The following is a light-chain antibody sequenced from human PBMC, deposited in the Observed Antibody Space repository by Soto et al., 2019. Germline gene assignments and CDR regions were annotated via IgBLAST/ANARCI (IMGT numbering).Light chain of an antibody. J-gene: IGKJ1*01. CDR2: DAS. V-gene: IGKV1-5*01. CDR1: QSISSW. CDR3: QQYNSWWT. Sequence: DIQMTQSPSTLSASVGDRVTITCRASQSISSWLAWYQQKPGKAPKLLIYDASSLESGVPSRFSGSGSGTEFTHTISSLQPDDFATYYCQQYNSWWTFGQGTKVEIK.